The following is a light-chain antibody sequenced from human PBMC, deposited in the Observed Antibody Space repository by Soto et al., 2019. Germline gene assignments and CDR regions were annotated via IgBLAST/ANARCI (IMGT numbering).Light chain of an antibody. J-gene: IGKJ1*01. Sequence: DIQMTKSPSTLSASVRDGVTITCRASQRISTWLACYQQQPGKAPKLLISDASSLETGVPSRFSGSGSGTEFTLTINSLQPDDFATYYCQQYKSYWTFGQGTKVDI. CDR1: QRISTW. CDR2: DAS. CDR3: QQYKSYWT. V-gene: IGKV1-5*01.